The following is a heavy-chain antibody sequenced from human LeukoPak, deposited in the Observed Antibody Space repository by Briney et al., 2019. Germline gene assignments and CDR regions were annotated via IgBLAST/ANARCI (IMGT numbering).Heavy chain of an antibody. CDR3: ARVTGAYFDY. Sequence: QSGGSLRLSCAASGFTFSSYAMHWVRQAPGKGLEWVAVISYDGSNKYYADSVKGRFTISRDNSKNTLYLQMNSLRAEDTAVYYCARVTGAYFDYWGQGTLVTVSS. CDR1: GFTFSSYA. CDR2: ISYDGSNK. V-gene: IGHV3-30-3*01. D-gene: IGHD1-14*01. J-gene: IGHJ4*02.